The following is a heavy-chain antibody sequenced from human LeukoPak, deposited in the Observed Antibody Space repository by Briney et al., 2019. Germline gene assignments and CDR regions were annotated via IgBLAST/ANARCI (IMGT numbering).Heavy chain of an antibody. Sequence: PGGSLRLSCAASGFTFSSYGMHWVRQAPGKGLEWVAVISYDGSNKYYADSVKGRFTISRDDSKNTLYLQMNSLRAEDTAMYYCARGLPPVMKYYFDYWGQGTLVTVSS. CDR3: ARGLPPVMKYYFDY. D-gene: IGHD4-11*01. CDR2: ISYDGSNK. J-gene: IGHJ4*02. V-gene: IGHV3-30*03. CDR1: GFTFSSYG.